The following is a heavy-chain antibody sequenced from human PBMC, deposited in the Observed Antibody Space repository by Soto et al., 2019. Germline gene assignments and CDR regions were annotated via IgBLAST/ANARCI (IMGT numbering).Heavy chain of an antibody. J-gene: IGHJ6*03. CDR3: ASRYCSGGSCYDYYYYYYMDV. D-gene: IGHD2-15*01. CDR1: GGSISSSSYY. CDR2: IYYSGST. V-gene: IGHV4-39*01. Sequence: SETLSLTCTVSGGSISSSSYYWGWIRQPPGKGLEWIGSIYYSGSTYYNPSLKSRVIISVDTSKNQFSLKLSSVTAADTAVYYCASRYCSGGSCYDYYYYYYMDVWGKGTTVTVSS.